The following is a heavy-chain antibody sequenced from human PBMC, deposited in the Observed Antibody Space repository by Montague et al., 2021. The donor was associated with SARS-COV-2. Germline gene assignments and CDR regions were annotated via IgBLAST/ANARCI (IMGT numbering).Heavy chain of an antibody. J-gene: IGHJ4*02. Sequence: SETLSLTCTVSGGSLSSGLFYWGWIRQPPGKGLEWIGSIHNGGTTTNNPSLKSRVTLSADSSKNQFSLRLDSMTAADTAVYYCARHLAYCAGDCCPDYFDYWGLGTLVTVSS. CDR3: ARHLAYCAGDCCPDYFDY. V-gene: IGHV4-39*01. CDR2: IHNGGTT. D-gene: IGHD2-21*01. CDR1: GGSLSSGLFY.